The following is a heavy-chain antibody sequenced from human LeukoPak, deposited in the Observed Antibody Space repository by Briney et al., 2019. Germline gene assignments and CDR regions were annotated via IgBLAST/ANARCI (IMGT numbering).Heavy chain of an antibody. CDR1: GFTFSSYA. CDR2: ISGSGGST. J-gene: IGHJ3*02. V-gene: IGHV3-23*01. D-gene: IGHD3-10*01. CDR3: AKDRYYGSGTYAFDI. Sequence: PGGSLRLSCAASGFTFSSYAMHWVRQAPGKGLEWVSAISGSGGSTYYADSVKGRFTISRDNSKNTLYLQMNSLRAEDTAVYYCAKDRYYGSGTYAFDIWGQGTMVTVSS.